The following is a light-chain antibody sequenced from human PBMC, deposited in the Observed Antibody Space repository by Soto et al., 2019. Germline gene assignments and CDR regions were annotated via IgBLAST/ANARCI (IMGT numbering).Light chain of an antibody. Sequence: QSALTQPPSVSASPGQSVTISCTGTSSDVGSYDRVSWYQQPPGTAPKLMIYEVSNRPSGVPDRFSGSKSGNTASLTISGLQAEDEADYFCASYTTISAFVVFGGGTKLTVL. CDR1: SSDVGSYDR. V-gene: IGLV2-18*02. CDR3: ASYTTISAFVV. J-gene: IGLJ2*01. CDR2: EVS.